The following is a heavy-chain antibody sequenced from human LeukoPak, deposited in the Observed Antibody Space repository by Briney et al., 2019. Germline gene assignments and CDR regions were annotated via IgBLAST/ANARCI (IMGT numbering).Heavy chain of an antibody. CDR3: ARTYYYGSGSLHYFDY. V-gene: IGHV3-7*01. J-gene: IGHJ4*02. CDR2: IKQDGSEK. D-gene: IGHD3-10*01. CDR1: GFTLRSYW. Sequence: GGSLRLSCTVSGFTLRSYWMRWVRQAPGKGLEWVANIKQDGSEKYYVDSVKGRFTISRDNAKNSLYLQMNSLRAEDTAVYYCARTYYYGSGSLHYFDYWGQGTLVTVSS.